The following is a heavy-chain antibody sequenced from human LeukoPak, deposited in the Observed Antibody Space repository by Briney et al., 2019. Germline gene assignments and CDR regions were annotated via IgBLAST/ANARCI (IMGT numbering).Heavy chain of an antibody. J-gene: IGHJ1*01. D-gene: IGHD1-26*01. CDR3: ARPYSGSYHDPEYFQH. V-gene: IGHV3-30-3*01. CDR1: GFTFSSYA. Sequence: PGGSLRLSCAASGFTFSSYAMHWVRQAPGKGLEWVAVISYDGSNKYYADSVKGRFTISRDNSKNTLYLQMNSLRAEDTAVYYCARPYSGSYHDPEYFQHWGQGTLVTVSS. CDR2: ISYDGSNK.